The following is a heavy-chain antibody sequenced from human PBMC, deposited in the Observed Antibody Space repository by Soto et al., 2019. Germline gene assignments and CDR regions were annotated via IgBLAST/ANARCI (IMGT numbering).Heavy chain of an antibody. J-gene: IGHJ4*02. D-gene: IGHD2-2*01. CDR2: ISYDGSNK. CDR1: GFTFSSYA. CDR3: AKGRDATDAPIFDY. V-gene: IGHV3-30-3*01. Sequence: GGSLRLSCAASGFTFSSYAMHWVRQAPGKGLEWVAVISYDGSNKYYADSVKGRFTISRDNSKNTLYLQMNSLRAEDTAVYYCAKGRDATDAPIFDYWGQGTLVTVSS.